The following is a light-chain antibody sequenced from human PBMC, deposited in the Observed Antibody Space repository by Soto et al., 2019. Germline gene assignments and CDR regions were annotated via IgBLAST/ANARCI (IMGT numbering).Light chain of an antibody. CDR3: QQYNSYSRM. J-gene: IGKJ1*01. CDR2: KAS. Sequence: DIQMTQSPSTLSASVGDRVTITCRASQSISSGLAWYQQKPGKAPKLLIYKASTLESGVPSRFSGGGSGTEVTLTISSLQPDDFATYYCQQYNSYSRMFGQGTKVEIK. CDR1: QSISSG. V-gene: IGKV1-5*03.